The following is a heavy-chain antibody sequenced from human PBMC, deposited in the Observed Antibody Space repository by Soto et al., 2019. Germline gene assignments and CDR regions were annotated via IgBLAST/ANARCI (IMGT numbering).Heavy chain of an antibody. CDR3: ARGEQYSGRIFDY. J-gene: IGHJ4*01. CDR2: TYYRSKWYY. CDR1: GDSVSSNSAG. V-gene: IGHV6-1*01. D-gene: IGHD1-26*01. Sequence: SQTHSLTCAITGDSVSSNSAGWSWVRQSPSRGLEWLGRTYYRSKWYYEYAVSVRGRITINPDTSKNQYSLQLSSVTPEDTAVYFCARGEQYSGRIFDYWGQGTLVTVSS.